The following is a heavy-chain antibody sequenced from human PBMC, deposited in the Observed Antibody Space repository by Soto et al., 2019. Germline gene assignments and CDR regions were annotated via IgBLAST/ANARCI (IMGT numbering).Heavy chain of an antibody. CDR2: INWDSGDI. D-gene: IGHD2-8*01. CDR1: GISFDDYA. J-gene: IGHJ4*02. CDR3: AKDTAPGFYDANGHLDY. V-gene: IGHV3-9*01. Sequence: VQLVESGGGLVQPGRSRRLSCVVSGISFDDYAMHWVRQVPGKGLEWVSGINWDSGDIGYADSVKGRFTISRDNAKNSLYLQMNSLRTEVTTLYYCAKDTAPGFYDANGHLDYWGQGTPVTVSS.